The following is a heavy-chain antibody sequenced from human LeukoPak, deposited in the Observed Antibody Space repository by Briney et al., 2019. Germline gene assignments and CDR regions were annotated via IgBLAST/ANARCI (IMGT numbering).Heavy chain of an antibody. CDR3: ARAGGNWNYVLIYYYYYMDV. J-gene: IGHJ6*03. CDR2: SEK. Sequence: SEKYYVDSVKGRFTISRDNAKNSLYLQMNSLRAEDTAVYYCARAGGNWNYVLIYYYYYMDVWGKGTTVTVSS. D-gene: IGHD1-7*01. V-gene: IGHV3-7*01.